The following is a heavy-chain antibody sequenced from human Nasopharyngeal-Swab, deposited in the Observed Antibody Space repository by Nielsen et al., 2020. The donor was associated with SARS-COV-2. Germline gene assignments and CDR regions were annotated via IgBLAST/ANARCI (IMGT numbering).Heavy chain of an antibody. CDR1: GYTFTSYG. Sequence: GSVKVSCKASGYTFTSYGISWVRQAPAQGLAWMGWISAYHGNTNYAQKLHGRVTMTTDTSTSTAYMELRSLRSDDTAVYYCASNSVYCSSTSCYHDAFDIWGQGTMVTVSS. V-gene: IGHV1-18*01. CDR3: ASNSVYCSSTSCYHDAFDI. D-gene: IGHD2-2*01. CDR2: ISAYHGNT. J-gene: IGHJ3*02.